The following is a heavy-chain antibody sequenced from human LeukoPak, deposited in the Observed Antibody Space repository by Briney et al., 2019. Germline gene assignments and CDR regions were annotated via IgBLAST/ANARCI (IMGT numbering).Heavy chain of an antibody. D-gene: IGHD4-17*01. CDR3: AKDASPYGDSKLVT. CDR1: GFTFSSYG. J-gene: IGHJ5*02. Sequence: GGSLRLSCAASGFTFSSYGMHWVRQAPGKGLEWVAVISYDGSNKYYADSVKGRFTISRDNSKNTLYLQMNSLRAEDTAVYYCAKDASPYGDSKLVTWGQGTLVTVSS. V-gene: IGHV3-30*18. CDR2: ISYDGSNK.